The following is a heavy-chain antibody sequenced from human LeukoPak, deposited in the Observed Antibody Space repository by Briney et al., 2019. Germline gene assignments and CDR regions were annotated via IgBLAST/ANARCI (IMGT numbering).Heavy chain of an antibody. J-gene: IGHJ4*02. D-gene: IGHD3-3*01. V-gene: IGHV3-15*01. CDR1: GFTFSNAW. CDR3: TTGAQIITIFGVDLDY. Sequence: GGSLRPSCAASGFTFSNAWMSWVRQAPGKGLEWVGRIKSKTDGGTTDYAAPVKGRFTISRDDSKNTLYLRMNSLKTEDTAVYYCTTGAQIITIFGVDLDYWGQGTLVTVSS. CDR2: IKSKTDGGTT.